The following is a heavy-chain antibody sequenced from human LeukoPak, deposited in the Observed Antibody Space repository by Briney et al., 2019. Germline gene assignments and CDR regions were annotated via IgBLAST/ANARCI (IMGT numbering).Heavy chain of an antibody. D-gene: IGHD3-22*01. CDR2: IGGNGGST. Sequence: TGGSLRLSCAASGFTFSSYAMSWVRKAPGKGLEWVSAIGGNGGSTHYADSVKGRLTISRDNSKNTLYLQMSSLRAEDTAVYYCAKDLGISSGYYQTGFDSWGRGTLVTVSS. V-gene: IGHV3-23*01. CDR1: GFTFSSYA. CDR3: AKDLGISSGYYQTGFDS. J-gene: IGHJ4*02.